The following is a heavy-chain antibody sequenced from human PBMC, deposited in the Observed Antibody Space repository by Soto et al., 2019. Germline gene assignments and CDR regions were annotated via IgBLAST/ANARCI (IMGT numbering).Heavy chain of an antibody. J-gene: IGHJ4*02. CDR3: AKRSYENSGWFDY. Sequence: GGSLRLSCAASGLAFSDYAMRWVRQAPGEGLAWISTITGSGGSTFYADSVKGRFTISRDISKNTLFLQMSSLRADDTAIYFCAKRSYENSGWFDYWGQGILVTVSS. CDR1: GLAFSDYA. CDR2: ITGSGGST. V-gene: IGHV3-23*01. D-gene: IGHD3-22*01.